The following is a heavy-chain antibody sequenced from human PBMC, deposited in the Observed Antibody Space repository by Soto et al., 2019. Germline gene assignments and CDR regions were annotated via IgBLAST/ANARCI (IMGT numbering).Heavy chain of an antibody. Sequence: LRLSCAASGFTVSTDWMYWVRQAPGKGLEWVSLIKSGGNTNYADSVEGRFTISRDNSKNTVYLQMNSLRGEDTAVYYCVRENYYYGMDVWGQGTTVTVSS. CDR1: GFTVSTDW. V-gene: IGHV3-66*01. CDR2: IKSGGNT. CDR3: VRENYYYGMDV. J-gene: IGHJ6*02.